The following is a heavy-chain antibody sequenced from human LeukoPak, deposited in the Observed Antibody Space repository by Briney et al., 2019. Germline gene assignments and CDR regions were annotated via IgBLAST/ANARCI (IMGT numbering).Heavy chain of an antibody. CDR2: IIPIFGTA. V-gene: IGHV1-69*13. CDR1: GGTFSSYA. Sequence: GASVKASSTASGGTFSSYAISRVRQAPGQGLEWMGGIIPIFGTANYAQRFQGRVTITADESTSTAYMELSSLRSEDTAVYYCARDSGSGSYSFDYWGQGPLVTVSS. J-gene: IGHJ4*02. D-gene: IGHD3-10*01. CDR3: ARDSGSGSYSFDY.